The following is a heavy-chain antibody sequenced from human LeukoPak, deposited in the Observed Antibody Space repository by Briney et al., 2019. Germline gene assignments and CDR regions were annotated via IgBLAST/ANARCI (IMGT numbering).Heavy chain of an antibody. CDR2: IYYSGST. D-gene: IGHD3-3*01. V-gene: IGHV4-30-4*08. CDR1: GGSISSGDYY. J-gene: IGHJ6*03. Sequence: SETLPLTCTVSGGSISSGDYYWSWIRQRPGKGLEWIVYIYYSGSTYYNPSLKSRVTISVVTSKNQFSLKLSSVTAADTAVYYCARVYGVVITYYYYMDVWGKGTTVTVSS. CDR3: ARVYGVVITYYYYMDV.